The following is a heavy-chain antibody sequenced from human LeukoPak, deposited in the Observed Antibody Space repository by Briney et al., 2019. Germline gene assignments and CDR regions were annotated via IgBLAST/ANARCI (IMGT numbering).Heavy chain of an antibody. D-gene: IGHD2-2*01. Sequence: GASVKVSCKTSGYTFTSYYMHWMRQAPGQGLEWVGMINPNGGGTSSAQKFQGRVTMTRDTSTSTVYMDLSSLRSEDTAIYYCARRGGCISTSCNLDYRGQGTLVTVSS. CDR1: GYTFTSYY. J-gene: IGHJ4*02. CDR2: INPNGGGT. V-gene: IGHV1-46*03. CDR3: ARRGGCISTSCNLDY.